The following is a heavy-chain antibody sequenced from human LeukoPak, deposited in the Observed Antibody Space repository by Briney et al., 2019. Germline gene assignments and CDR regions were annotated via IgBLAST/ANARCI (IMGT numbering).Heavy chain of an antibody. CDR1: GGSISSSNW. Sequence: PSGTLSLTCAVSGGSISSSNWWSWVRQPPGKGLEWIGEIYHSGSTNYNPSLKSRVTISVDTSKNQFSLKLSSVTAADTAVYYCARAAADTYYDFWSATPPFDYWGQGTLVTVSS. CDR2: IYHSGST. V-gene: IGHV4-4*02. D-gene: IGHD3-3*01. CDR3: ARAAADTYYDFWSATPPFDY. J-gene: IGHJ4*02.